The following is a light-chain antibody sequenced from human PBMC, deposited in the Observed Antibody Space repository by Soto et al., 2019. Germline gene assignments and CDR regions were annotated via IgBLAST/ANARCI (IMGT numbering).Light chain of an antibody. CDR2: AAY. CDR1: QDISTH. CDR3: QKDDNAPLT. Sequence: DILMTQAPSSLSESVGDRVTITCRARQDISTHLAWYQQKPWKVPKLLISAAYTLQSGVPPRFSGSGSGTDFTLRISSLQPEDGATYYCQKDDNAPLTFGGGTKVEIK. J-gene: IGKJ4*01. V-gene: IGKV1-27*01.